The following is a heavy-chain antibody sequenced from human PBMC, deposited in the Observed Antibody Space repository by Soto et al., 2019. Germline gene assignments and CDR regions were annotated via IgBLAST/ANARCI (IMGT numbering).Heavy chain of an antibody. CDR1: GFIFNNYA. J-gene: IGHJ4*02. CDR2: ISGRGGNT. Sequence: GGSLRLSCAASGFIFNNYAINWVRQVPGKGLEWVSGISGRGGNTFYADSMKGRFTISRDNSKNTLYLQMNSLRAEDTAVYYCANHYGSGSPHVYWGQGTLVTASS. D-gene: IGHD3-10*01. CDR3: ANHYGSGSPHVY. V-gene: IGHV3-23*01.